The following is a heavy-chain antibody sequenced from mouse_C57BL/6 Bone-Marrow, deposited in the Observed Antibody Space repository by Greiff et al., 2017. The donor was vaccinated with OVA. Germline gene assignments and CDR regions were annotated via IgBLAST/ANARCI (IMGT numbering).Heavy chain of an antibody. CDR1: GYTFTSYW. V-gene: IGHV1-50*01. CDR3: ARGEGYGNGNFDY. D-gene: IGHD2-1*01. CDR2: IDPSDSYT. J-gene: IGHJ2*01. Sequence: QVQLQQPGAELVKPGASVKLSCKASGYTFTSYWMQWVKQRPGQGLEWIGEIDPSDSYTNSNQKFKGKATLTVDTSSSTAYMQLSSLTSEDSAVYDWARGEGYGNGNFDYGGQGTTLTVSS.